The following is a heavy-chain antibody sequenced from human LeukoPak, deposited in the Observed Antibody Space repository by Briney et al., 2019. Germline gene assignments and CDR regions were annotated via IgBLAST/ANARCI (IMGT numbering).Heavy chain of an antibody. CDR1: GGTFSSYA. V-gene: IGHV1-69*05. J-gene: IGHJ6*03. CDR2: IIPIFGTA. Sequence: SVKVSCKASGGTFSSYAISWVRQAPGQGLEWMGGIIPIFGTANYAQKFQGRVTITTDESTSTAYMELSSLRSEDTAVYYCARMTTVTTLEYYYYMDVWGKGTTVTVSS. CDR3: ARMTTVTTLEYYYYMDV. D-gene: IGHD4-17*01.